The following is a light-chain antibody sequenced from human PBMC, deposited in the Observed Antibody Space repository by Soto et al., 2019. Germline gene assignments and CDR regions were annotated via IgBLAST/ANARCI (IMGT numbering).Light chain of an antibody. CDR1: QGFTSC. CDR3: QQDDSLPPRFA. CDR2: AST. Sequence: DIHMTQSPTSVSASVGDRVTITCRSSQGFTSCVAWYQQKPGKHPKGLIYASTTLQSGVLSRFSGSGSGTDFTLTITSLQPEDYATYYCQQDDSLPPRFAFGPGTKVEI. V-gene: IGKV1-12*01. J-gene: IGKJ3*01.